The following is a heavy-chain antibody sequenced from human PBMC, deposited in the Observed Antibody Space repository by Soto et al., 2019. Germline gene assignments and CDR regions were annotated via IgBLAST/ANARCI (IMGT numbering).Heavy chain of an antibody. CDR2: ISGSGGST. CDR1: GFTFSSYA. J-gene: IGHJ4*02. Sequence: EVQRLESGGGLVQPGGSLRLSCAASGFTFSSYAMSWIRQAPGKGLEWVSAISGSGGSTYYADSVKGRFTISRDNSKNTLYLQMNSLRAEDTAVYYCAKDLAGLSLYYFDYWGQGTLVTVSS. V-gene: IGHV3-23*01. D-gene: IGHD3-16*02. CDR3: AKDLAGLSLYYFDY.